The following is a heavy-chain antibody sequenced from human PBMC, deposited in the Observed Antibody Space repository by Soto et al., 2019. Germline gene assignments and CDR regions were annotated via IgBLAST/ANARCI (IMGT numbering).Heavy chain of an antibody. Sequence: QVQLVQSGAEVKKPGASVKVSCKASGYTFTGYYMHWVRQAPGQGLEWMGWINPNSGGTNYAQKFQGWVTMTRDTSISTAYMELSRRRSDDTAVYYCARATPRGSGYYYYMDVWGKGTTVTVSS. J-gene: IGHJ6*03. D-gene: IGHD2-15*01. CDR3: ARATPRGSGYYYYMDV. CDR2: INPNSGGT. V-gene: IGHV1-2*04. CDR1: GYTFTGYY.